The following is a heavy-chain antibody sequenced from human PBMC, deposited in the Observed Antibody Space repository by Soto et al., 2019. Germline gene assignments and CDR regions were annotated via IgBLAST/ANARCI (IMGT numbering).Heavy chain of an antibody. V-gene: IGHV3-23*01. CDR3: AKGRVPAAILTLVFSY. D-gene: IGHD2-2*02. J-gene: IGHJ4*02. Sequence: GGSLRLSCAASGFTFSSYAMSWVRQAPGKGLEWVSAISGSGGSTYYADSVKGRFTISRDNSKNTLYLQMNSLRAEDTAVYYCAKGRVPAAILTLVFSYWGQGTLVTVSS. CDR2: ISGSGGST. CDR1: GFTFSSYA.